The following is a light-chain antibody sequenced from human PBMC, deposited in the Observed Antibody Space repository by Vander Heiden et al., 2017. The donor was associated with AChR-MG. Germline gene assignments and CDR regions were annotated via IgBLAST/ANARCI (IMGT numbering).Light chain of an antibody. CDR3: SSYAGSNNLV. CDR2: DVS. CDR1: SSDVGGYNH. V-gene: IGLV2-8*01. Sequence: QSALTQPPSAAGTPGPSVTISCTGTSSDVGGYNHVSLYQQPPGKAPSLMIYDVSKRPSVVPDRFSGSKSGNTASLTVSGLQAEDEADYYCSSYAGSNNLVFGGGTKLTVL. J-gene: IGLJ2*01.